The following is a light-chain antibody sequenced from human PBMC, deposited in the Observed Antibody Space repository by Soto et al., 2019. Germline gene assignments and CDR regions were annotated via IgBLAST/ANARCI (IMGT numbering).Light chain of an antibody. J-gene: IGKJ2*01. CDR3: QQYGSLPYT. CDR2: GAS. V-gene: IGKV3-20*01. Sequence: EIVLAQSPGTLSLSPGERATLSCRASQTVSSNYLAWYQQKPGQAPRLLIYGASSRATAIPDRFSGSGSGTDFTLTISRLEPEDFAVYHCQQYGSLPYTFGQGTKLEIK. CDR1: QTVSSNY.